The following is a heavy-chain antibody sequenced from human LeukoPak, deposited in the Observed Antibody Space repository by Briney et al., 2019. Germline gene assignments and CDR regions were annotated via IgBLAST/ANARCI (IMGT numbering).Heavy chain of an antibody. D-gene: IGHD3-9*01. J-gene: IGHJ4*02. CDR1: GFTFSSYS. CDR2: ISSSGSHM. Sequence: KPGGSLRLSCAASGFTFSSYSMNWVRQAPGKGLEWVSSISSSGSHMYYADSVKGRFTISRDNAKNSLYLQMNSLRAEDTAVYYCARENYETLTGYQYYFDYWGQGTLVTVSS. CDR3: ARENYETLTGYQYYFDY. V-gene: IGHV3-21*01.